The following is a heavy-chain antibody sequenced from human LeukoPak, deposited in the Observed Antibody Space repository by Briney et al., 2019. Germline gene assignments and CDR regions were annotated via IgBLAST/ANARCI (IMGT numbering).Heavy chain of an antibody. J-gene: IGHJ6*03. D-gene: IGHD6-13*01. Sequence: PGGSLRLSCAASGFTFSSYSMNWVRQASGKGLEWVSYINFSSRTTYYADSVKGRFTISRDNAKNSLYLQMNSLRAEDTALYYCARSTRDSSSWYPTPYYYYYYMDVWGKGTTVTVSS. CDR3: ARSTRDSSSWYPTPYYYYYYMDV. V-gene: IGHV3-48*01. CDR2: INFSSRTT. CDR1: GFTFSSYS.